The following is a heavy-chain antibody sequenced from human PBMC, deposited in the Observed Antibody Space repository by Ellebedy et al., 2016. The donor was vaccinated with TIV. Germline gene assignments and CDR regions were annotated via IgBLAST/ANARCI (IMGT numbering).Heavy chain of an antibody. CDR2: ISGSGGSI. CDR3: AKGGVGPRYSFTS. CDR1: GFSFSVYA. V-gene: IGHV3-23*01. J-gene: IGHJ5*02. D-gene: IGHD1-26*01. Sequence: PGGSLRLSCAGSGFSFSVYAMTWVRQAPGKGLEWVSDISGSGGSIYYVDSVKGRFTISRDNSKNLLYLQMRGLRVDDTAVYYCAKGGVGPRYSFTSWGQGTLVTVSS.